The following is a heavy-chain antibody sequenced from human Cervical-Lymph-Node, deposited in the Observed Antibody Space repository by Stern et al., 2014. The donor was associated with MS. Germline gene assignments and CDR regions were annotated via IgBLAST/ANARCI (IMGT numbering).Heavy chain of an antibody. V-gene: IGHV3-30-3*01. D-gene: IGHD2-15*01. J-gene: IGHJ4*02. CDR1: GFIFSSYA. CDR3: ARDTCRGGGCYFRY. Sequence: QLVQSGGGVVQPGRSLRLSCAASGFIFSSYAMHWVRQAPGKGLDWLAFLSNEGSKQFYADSVKGRFTISRDNSNNTLYLQMNSLRPEDTAVYYCARDTCRGGGCYFRYWGQGILITVSS. CDR2: LSNEGSKQ.